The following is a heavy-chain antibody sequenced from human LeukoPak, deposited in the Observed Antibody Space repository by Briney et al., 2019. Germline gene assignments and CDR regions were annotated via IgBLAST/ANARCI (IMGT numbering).Heavy chain of an antibody. CDR3: AKDRYYYDSSGYYYVFDY. J-gene: IGHJ4*02. CDR2: ISGSGGST. V-gene: IGHV3-23*01. Sequence: GGSLRLSCAASGFTFSTFAMIWVRQAPGKGLEWVSAISGSGGSTYYADSVKGRFTISRDNSKNTLYLQMNSLRAEDTAVYYCAKDRYYYDSSGYYYVFDYWGQGTLVTVSS. CDR1: GFTFSTFA. D-gene: IGHD3-22*01.